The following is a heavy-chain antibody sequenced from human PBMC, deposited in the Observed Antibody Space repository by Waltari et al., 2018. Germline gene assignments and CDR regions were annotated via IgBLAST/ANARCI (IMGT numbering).Heavy chain of an antibody. CDR2: INQDGRDK. D-gene: IGHD1-1*01. V-gene: IGHV3-7*01. J-gene: IGHJ4*02. Sequence: EVHLVQSGGGLIQPGGSLRLSCGVSCFTFKNYWMTWVRQAPGKGLEWVANINQDGRDKNYVDSVEGRFTISRDNAQNSVYLQMNSLRAEDTVVYYCARDVPNGYFDYWGSGTLVTVSS. CDR1: CFTFKNYW. CDR3: ARDVPNGYFDY.